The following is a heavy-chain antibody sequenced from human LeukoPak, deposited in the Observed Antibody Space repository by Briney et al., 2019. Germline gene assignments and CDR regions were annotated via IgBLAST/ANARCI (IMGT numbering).Heavy chain of an antibody. CDR3: AKDRGGYSYIFEY. CDR2: ISSSSSYI. CDR1: GFTFSNYT. Sequence: GGSLRLSCAASGFTFSNYTMNWVRQAPGKGLEWVSSISSSSSYIHYADSVKGRFSISRDNSKNTLYLQMNSLRAEDTAVYYCAKDRGGYSYIFEYWGQGTLVTVSS. V-gene: IGHV3-21*01. D-gene: IGHD5-18*01. J-gene: IGHJ4*02.